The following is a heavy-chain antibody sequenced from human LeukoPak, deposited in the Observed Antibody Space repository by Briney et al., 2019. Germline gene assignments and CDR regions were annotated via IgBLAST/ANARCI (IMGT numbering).Heavy chain of an antibody. Sequence: SETMSLPCAVYGGSFSGYYWSWIRQPPGKGLEWIGEINHSGSTNYNPSLKSRVTISVDTSKNQFSLKLSSVTAADTAVYYCARQGVDILTGYYYYYYYMDVWGKGTTVTISS. V-gene: IGHV4-34*01. CDR2: INHSGST. D-gene: IGHD3-9*01. J-gene: IGHJ6*03. CDR3: ARQGVDILTGYYYYYYYMDV. CDR1: GGSFSGYY.